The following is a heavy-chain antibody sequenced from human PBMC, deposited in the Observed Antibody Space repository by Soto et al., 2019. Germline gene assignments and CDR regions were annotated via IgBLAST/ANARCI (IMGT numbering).Heavy chain of an antibody. J-gene: IGHJ6*02. D-gene: IGHD1-26*01. CDR2: IKQDASEK. CDR1: GFTFMSYG. CDR3: ESIEYYYAMDV. V-gene: IGHV3-7*03. Sequence: PGGSLRLSCTASGFTFMSYGMSGVRQAPGKGPEWVAKIKQDASEKDYVDSVKGRFNISRDNAKNSMYLQMNSLRADDTAVYYCESIEYYYAMDVWGQGTPVTVSS.